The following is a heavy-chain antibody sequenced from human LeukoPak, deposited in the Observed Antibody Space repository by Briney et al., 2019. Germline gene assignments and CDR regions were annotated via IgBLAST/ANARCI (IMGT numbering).Heavy chain of an antibody. V-gene: IGHV1-46*01. Sequence: GASVKVSCKASGYTFTSYYMHWVRQAPGQGLEWMGIINPSGGSTSYAQKFQGRVTMTRDTSTSTVYMELSSLRSEGTAVYYCARARSLLGVSDAFDIWGQGTMVTVSS. D-gene: IGHD3-3*01. CDR3: ARARSLLGVSDAFDI. CDR1: GYTFTSYY. J-gene: IGHJ3*02. CDR2: INPSGGST.